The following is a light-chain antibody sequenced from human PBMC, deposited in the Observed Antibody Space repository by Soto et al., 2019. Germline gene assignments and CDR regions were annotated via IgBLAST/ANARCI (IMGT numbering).Light chain of an antibody. CDR3: QQVKGFPLT. CDR1: QDITTW. CDR2: AAS. V-gene: IGKV1-12*01. J-gene: IGKJ4*01. Sequence: GDRVAVTCRASQDITTWLAWYQKKPGEAPRLLIYAASSLYSGVPTRFSGSGTGTEFTLTISNLQPEDSAIYYCQQVKGFPLTFGGGTKV.